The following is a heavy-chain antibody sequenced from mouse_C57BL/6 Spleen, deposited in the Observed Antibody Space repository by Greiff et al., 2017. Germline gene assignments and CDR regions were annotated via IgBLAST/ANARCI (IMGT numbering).Heavy chain of an antibody. J-gene: IGHJ3*01. CDR1: GYTFSSYW. CDR2: IYPGDGDT. Sequence: VQLQQSGAELVKPGASVKISCKASGYTFSSYWMNWVKQRPGKGLEWIGQIYPGDGDTNYNGKFKGKATLTADKSSSTAYLQLSSLTSEDSEVCFCESAGDYDGFAYWGQGTLVTVSA. D-gene: IGHD2-4*01. CDR3: ESAGDYDGFAY. V-gene: IGHV1-80*01.